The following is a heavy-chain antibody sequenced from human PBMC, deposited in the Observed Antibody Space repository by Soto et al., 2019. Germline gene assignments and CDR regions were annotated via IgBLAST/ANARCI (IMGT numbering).Heavy chain of an antibody. CDR2: IKQAGSEK. CDR3: ARMGHLDV. Sequence: EVQLVESGGGLVQPGGSLRLSCAASGFIFSSYWMSWVRQAPGKGLEWVANIKQAGSEKYYVDSVKGRFTISRDDAKNSRFLQMNSLRAEDTAVYYGARMGHLDVWGKGTTVTVSS. D-gene: IGHD3-16*01. CDR1: GFIFSSYW. V-gene: IGHV3-7*01. J-gene: IGHJ6*04.